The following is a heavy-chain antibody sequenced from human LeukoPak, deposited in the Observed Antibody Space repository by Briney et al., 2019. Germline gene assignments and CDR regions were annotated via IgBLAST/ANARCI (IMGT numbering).Heavy chain of an antibody. V-gene: IGHV3-7*01. D-gene: IGHD6-6*01. CDR1: GFTISIYW. CDR2: IKQDGSEK. J-gene: IGHJ4*02. Sequence: GGSLRLSCAASGFTISIYWMSWVRQAPGKGLEWVANIKQDGSEKYYVDSVKGRFTISRDNAKNSPYLQMNSLRAEDTAVYYCARGRRLDYWGQGTLVTVSS. CDR3: ARGRRLDY.